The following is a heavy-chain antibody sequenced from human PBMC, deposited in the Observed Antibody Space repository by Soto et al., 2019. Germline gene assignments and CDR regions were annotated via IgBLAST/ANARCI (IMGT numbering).Heavy chain of an antibody. CDR3: ARDPGIAVAPFAY. Sequence: QVQLVESGGGVVQPGRSLRLSCAASGFTFSSYAMHWVRQAPGKGLEWVAVISYDGSNKYYADSVKGRFTTSRDNSKNTLYLQMNSLRAEDPAVYYCARDPGIAVAPFAYWGQGTLVTVSS. D-gene: IGHD6-19*01. CDR1: GFTFSSYA. V-gene: IGHV3-30-3*01. CDR2: ISYDGSNK. J-gene: IGHJ4*02.